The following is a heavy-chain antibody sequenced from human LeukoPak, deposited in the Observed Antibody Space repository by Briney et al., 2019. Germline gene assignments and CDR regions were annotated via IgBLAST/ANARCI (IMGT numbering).Heavy chain of an antibody. V-gene: IGHV1-2*02. J-gene: IGHJ6*03. CDR2: INPYSGGT. Sequence: ASVKVSCKASGYTFTGYYMHWVRQAPGQGLEWMGWINPYSGGTNYAQKFQGRVTMTRDTSISTAYMELSRLRSDDTAVYYCARGAVRLRDYMDVWGKGTTVTVSS. CDR3: ARGAVRLRDYMDV. D-gene: IGHD3-3*01. CDR1: GYTFTGYY.